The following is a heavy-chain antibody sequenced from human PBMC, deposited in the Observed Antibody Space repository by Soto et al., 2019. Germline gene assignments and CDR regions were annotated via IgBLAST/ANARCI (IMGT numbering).Heavy chain of an antibody. CDR1: VGTFSSHT. CDR3: ARPDFGDYWYFDL. Sequence: QDQLVQSGAEVKKPGSSVKVSCKASVGTFSSHTFSWVRQAPGQGLEWMGRIIPALGTATYAQKFQGRVTITADESATTVYMERTSLRSEDTAVYYCARPDFGDYWYFDLWGRGTLVTVSS. CDR2: IIPALGTA. J-gene: IGHJ2*01. D-gene: IGHD4-17*01. V-gene: IGHV1-69*08.